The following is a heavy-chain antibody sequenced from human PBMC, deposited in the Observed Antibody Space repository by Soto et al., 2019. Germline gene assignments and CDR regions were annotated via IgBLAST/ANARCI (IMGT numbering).Heavy chain of an antibody. CDR2: FYHSGNS. V-gene: IGHV4-59*01. CDR1: GGSIRSYY. Sequence: PSETLSLTCSVSGGSIRSYYWSWIRQSPEKGLEWIGYFYHSGNSNYNPSLKSRVTISVDTSKNQLSLSLRSVTAADTAVYFCARALYGSGVLDVWGQGTTVTVSS. D-gene: IGHD3-10*01. J-gene: IGHJ6*02. CDR3: ARALYGSGVLDV.